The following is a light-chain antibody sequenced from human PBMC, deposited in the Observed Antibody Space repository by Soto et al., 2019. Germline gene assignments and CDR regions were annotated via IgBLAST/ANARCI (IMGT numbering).Light chain of an antibody. Sequence: QSVPTQPPSVSGAPGQRVTISCTGSSSNIGAGYDVHWYQQLPGTAPKLLIYGNSNRPSGVPDRFSGSKSGTSASLAITGLQADDEADYYCQSYDSSVTLRVFGTGTKLTVL. CDR2: GNS. CDR3: QSYDSSVTLRV. J-gene: IGLJ1*01. V-gene: IGLV1-40*01. CDR1: SSNIGAGYD.